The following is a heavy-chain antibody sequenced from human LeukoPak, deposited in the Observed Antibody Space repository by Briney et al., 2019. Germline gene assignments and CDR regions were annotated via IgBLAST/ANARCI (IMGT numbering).Heavy chain of an antibody. D-gene: IGHD6-19*01. CDR1: GGSISSGGYY. Sequence: SQTLSLTCTVSGGSISSGGYYWSWIRQHPGKGLEWIGYIYYSGSTSYNPSLKSRVTISVDTSKNQFSLKLSSVTAADTAVYYCARVAVYGMDVWGQGTTVTVSS. CDR3: ARVAVYGMDV. CDR2: IYYSGST. J-gene: IGHJ6*02. V-gene: IGHV4-31*03.